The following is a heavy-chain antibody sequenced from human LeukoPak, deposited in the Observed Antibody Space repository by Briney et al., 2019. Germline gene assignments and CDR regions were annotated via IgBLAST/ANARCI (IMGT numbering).Heavy chain of an antibody. V-gene: IGHV1-2*02. J-gene: IGHJ5*02. CDR1: GYTFTGYY. Sequence: ASVTVSCKASGYTFTGYYMHWVRQAPGQGLERMGWINPNSGGTNYAQKFQGRVTMTRDTSISTAYMELSRLRSDDTAVYYCARDVGGEYCSSTSCPPSDPFDPWGQGTLVTVSS. CDR3: ARDVGGEYCSSTSCPPSDPFDP. D-gene: IGHD2-2*01. CDR2: INPNSGGT.